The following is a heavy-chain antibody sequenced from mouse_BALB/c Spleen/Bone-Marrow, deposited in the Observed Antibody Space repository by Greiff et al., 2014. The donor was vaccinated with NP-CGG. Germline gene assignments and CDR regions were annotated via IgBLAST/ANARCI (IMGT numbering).Heavy chain of an antibody. CDR1: GYTFTSYA. CDR3: ARSEYFGSSYDY. V-gene: IGHV1-14*01. Sequence: VHVKQSGPELVKPGASVKMSCKASGYTFTSYAMHWMKQKPGQGLEWIGYINPYNDGTKYNETFKGKATLTSDKSSSTAYMDLSSLTSEDSAVYFCARSEYFGSSYDYWGQGTTLTVSS. CDR2: INPYNDGT. D-gene: IGHD1-1*01. J-gene: IGHJ2*01.